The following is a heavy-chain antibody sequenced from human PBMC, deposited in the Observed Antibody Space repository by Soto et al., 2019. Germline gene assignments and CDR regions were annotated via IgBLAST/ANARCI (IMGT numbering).Heavy chain of an antibody. J-gene: IGHJ4*02. V-gene: IGHV3-33*01. D-gene: IGHD4-17*01. Sequence: GGSLRLSCAASGFTFSSYGMHWVRQAPGKGLEWVAVIWYDGSNKYYADSVKGRFTISRDNSKNTLYLQMNSLRAEDTAVYYCARDGGPSYGDLGRDWGQGTLVTVSS. CDR3: ARDGGPSYGDLGRD. CDR2: IWYDGSNK. CDR1: GFTFSSYG.